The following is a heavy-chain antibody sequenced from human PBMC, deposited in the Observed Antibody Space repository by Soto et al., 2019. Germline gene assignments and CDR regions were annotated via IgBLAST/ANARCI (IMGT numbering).Heavy chain of an antibody. CDR1: GLSLSTSGVG. D-gene: IGHD2-21*02. CDR3: IQSRCGGDCLQSYASYYYYGMDV. CDR2: IYWDDDK. Sequence: SGPTLVNPTQTLTLTCTFSGLSLSTSGVGVGWIRQPPGKALECLALIYWDDDKRYSPSLRSRLTITKDTSKNQVVLTMTNMDPVDTATYYCIQSRCGGDCLQSYASYYYYGMDVWGQGTTVTVS. J-gene: IGHJ6*02. V-gene: IGHV2-5*02.